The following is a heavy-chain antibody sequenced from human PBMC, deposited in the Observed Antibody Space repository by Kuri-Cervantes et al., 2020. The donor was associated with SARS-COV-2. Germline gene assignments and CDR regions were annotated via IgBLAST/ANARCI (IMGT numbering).Heavy chain of an antibody. CDR2: IYPGDSDT. CDR1: GYSFTSYW. V-gene: IGHV5-51*01. D-gene: IGHD6-13*01. J-gene: IGHJ4*02. CDR3: AGSGIAAAGTGPDY. Sequence: GGSLRLSCKGSGYSFTSYWIGWVRQMPGKGLEWMGIIYPGDSDTRYSPSFQGRVTISADKSISNAYLELGSLEASETAMYYCAGSGIAAAGTGPDYWGQGTLVTVSS.